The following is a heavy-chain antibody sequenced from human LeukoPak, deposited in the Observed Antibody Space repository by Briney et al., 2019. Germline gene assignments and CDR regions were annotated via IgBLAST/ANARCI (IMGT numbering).Heavy chain of an antibody. V-gene: IGHV4-59*01. Sequence: SETLSLTCTVSGGSISSYYWSWIRQPPGKGLEWIGYIYYSGSTNYNPSLKSRVTISVDTSKNQFSLKLSSVTAADTAVYHCARGRLPDYYYYYYMDVWGKGTTVTVSS. CDR2: IYYSGST. CDR1: GGSISSYY. D-gene: IGHD3-16*01. CDR3: ARGRLPDYYYYYYMDV. J-gene: IGHJ6*03.